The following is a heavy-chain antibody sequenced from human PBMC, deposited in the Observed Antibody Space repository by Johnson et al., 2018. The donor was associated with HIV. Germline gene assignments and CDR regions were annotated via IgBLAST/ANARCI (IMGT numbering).Heavy chain of an antibody. CDR1: GFTFSSYD. Sequence: VQLVESGGGVVQPGRSLRLSCAASGFTFSSYDMHWVRQAPGQGLEWVSGINWNGGSTGYADSVKGRFTISRDNAKNSLYLQMNSLRAEDTAVYYCARGHSSSPYEDAFDIWGQGTMVTVSS. V-gene: IGHV3-20*04. D-gene: IGHD6-13*01. CDR3: ARGHSSSPYEDAFDI. J-gene: IGHJ3*02. CDR2: INWNGGST.